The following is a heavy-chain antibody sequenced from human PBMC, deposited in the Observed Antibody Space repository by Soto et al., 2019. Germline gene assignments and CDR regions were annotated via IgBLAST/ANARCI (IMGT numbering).Heavy chain of an antibody. D-gene: IGHD6-19*01. Sequence: EVQLVESGGGLVQPGGSLRLSCAASGFTFSTYWMSWVRQAPGKGLEWVAKIKQDGGDTYYVDPVKGRFTISRDNDENSVYLQMNSLRAEDTAVYYCARLYPGSGWPYHYYGMDVWGQGTTVTVSS. J-gene: IGHJ6*02. CDR1: GFTFSTYW. CDR2: IKQDGGDT. V-gene: IGHV3-7*01. CDR3: ARLYPGSGWPYHYYGMDV.